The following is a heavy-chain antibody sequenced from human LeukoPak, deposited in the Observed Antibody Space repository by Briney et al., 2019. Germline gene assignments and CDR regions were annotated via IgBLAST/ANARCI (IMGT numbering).Heavy chain of an antibody. Sequence: PGRSLRLSCAASGFTFSSYGMHWVRQAPGKGLEWVADISYDGSNKYYADSVKGRFTISRDNAKNSLYLQMNALRVEDTAVYYCARSSQGAYDIWGQGTMVTVSS. CDR2: ISYDGSNK. CDR1: GFTFSSYG. CDR3: ARSSQGAYDI. V-gene: IGHV3-30*03. J-gene: IGHJ3*02.